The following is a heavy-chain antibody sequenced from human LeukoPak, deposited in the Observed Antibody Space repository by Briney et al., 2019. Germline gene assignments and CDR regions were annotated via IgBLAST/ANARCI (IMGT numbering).Heavy chain of an antibody. D-gene: IGHD6-6*01. CDR2: ISFSSSTI. V-gene: IGHV3-48*01. CDR3: AREAPRGTSSNPYYFDS. Sequence: GGSLRLSCAAAGLTFSTNSMNWVRQAPGKGLEWVSYISFSSSTIYYADSVKGRFTISRDNAKNLLYLQMNSPRAEDTAVYYCAREAPRGTSSNPYYFDSWGQGTLVTVSS. CDR1: GLTFSTNS. J-gene: IGHJ4*02.